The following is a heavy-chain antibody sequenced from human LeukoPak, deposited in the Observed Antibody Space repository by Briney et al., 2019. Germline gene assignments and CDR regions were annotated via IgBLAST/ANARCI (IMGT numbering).Heavy chain of an antibody. V-gene: IGHV4-34*01. D-gene: IGHD2-15*01. J-gene: IGHJ5*02. CDR2: INHSGST. CDR3: ARGSYIVVVVAATRRGRGWFDP. Sequence: SETLSLTCAVYGGSFSGYYWSWIRQPPGKGLEWIGEINHSGSTNYNPSLKSRVTISVDTSKNQFSLKLSSVTAADTAVYYCARGSYIVVVVAATRRGRGWFDPWGQGTLVTVSS. CDR1: GGSFSGYY.